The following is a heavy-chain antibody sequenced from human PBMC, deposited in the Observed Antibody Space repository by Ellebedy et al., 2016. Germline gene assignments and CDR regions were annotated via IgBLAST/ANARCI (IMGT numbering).Heavy chain of an antibody. V-gene: IGHV1-69*13. CDR2: IIPIFGTA. CDR3: ATPRAWEQRDGGDY. D-gene: IGHD1-26*01. J-gene: IGHJ4*02. CDR1: GGTFSSYA. Sequence: SVKVSCKASGGTFSSYAISWVRQAPGQGLEWMGGIIPIFGTANYAQKFQGRVTITADESTSTAYMELSSLRSEDTAVYYCATPRAWEQRDGGDYWGQGTLVTVSS.